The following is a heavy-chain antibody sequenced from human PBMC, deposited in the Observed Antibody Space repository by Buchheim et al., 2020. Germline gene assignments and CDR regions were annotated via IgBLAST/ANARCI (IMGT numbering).Heavy chain of an antibody. J-gene: IGHJ5*02. CDR3: ARVLIVVVPAAMRDWFDP. CDR1: GGSISSSSYY. D-gene: IGHD2-2*01. V-gene: IGHV4-39*01. CDR2: IYYSGST. Sequence: QLQLQESGPGLVKPSETLSLTCTVSGGSISSSSYYWGWIRQPPGKGLEWIGSIYYSGSTYYNPSLKSRVTISVDTSKNPFSLKLSSVTAADTAVYYCARVLIVVVPAAMRDWFDPWGQGTL.